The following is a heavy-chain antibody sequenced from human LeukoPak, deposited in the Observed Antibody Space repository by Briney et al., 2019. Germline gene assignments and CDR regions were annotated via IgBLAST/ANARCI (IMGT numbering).Heavy chain of an antibody. Sequence: ASVKVSCKASGGTFTNYAINWVRQAPGKGLEWMGGFDPEDGETIYAQKFQGRVTMTEDTSTDTAYMELSSLRSEDTAVYYCATGGTAVVYYFHYWGQGTLVTVSS. J-gene: IGHJ4*02. CDR1: GGTFTNYA. V-gene: IGHV1-24*01. CDR2: FDPEDGET. CDR3: ATGGTAVVYYFHY. D-gene: IGHD5-18*01.